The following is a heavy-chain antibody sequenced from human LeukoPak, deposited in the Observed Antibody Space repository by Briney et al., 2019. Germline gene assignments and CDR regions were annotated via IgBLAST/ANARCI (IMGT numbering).Heavy chain of an antibody. CDR2: INPSGGST. Sequence: ASVKVSCKASGYTFTSYYMHWVRQAPGQGLEWMGLINPSGGSTSYAQKFQGRVTMTRDTSTSTVYMELSSLRSEDTAVYYCARVMNYYDSSGYVDAIDIWGQGTMVTVSS. V-gene: IGHV1-46*01. CDR3: ARVMNYYDSSGYVDAIDI. J-gene: IGHJ3*02. D-gene: IGHD3-22*01. CDR1: GYTFTSYY.